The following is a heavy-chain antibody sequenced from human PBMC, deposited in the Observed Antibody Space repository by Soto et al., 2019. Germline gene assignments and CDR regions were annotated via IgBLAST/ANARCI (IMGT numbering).Heavy chain of an antibody. V-gene: IGHV4-39*01. CDR3: ARLPVVVIALGYFDP. J-gene: IGHJ5*02. Sequence: QLQLQESGPGLVKPSETLSLTCTVSGDSISSSYYWGWVRQPPGKGLECIGAVYYTGFTYCNPSLKSRLTISLDTSKNQFSLRLSSVTAADTAIYYCARLPVVVIALGYFDPWGPGTLVTVSS. CDR1: GDSISSSYY. D-gene: IGHD2-21*01. CDR2: VYYTGFT.